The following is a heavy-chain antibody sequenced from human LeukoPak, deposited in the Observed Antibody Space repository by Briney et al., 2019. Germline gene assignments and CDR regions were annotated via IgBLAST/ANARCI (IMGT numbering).Heavy chain of an antibody. CDR3: AREGINDYGDYYFDY. J-gene: IGHJ4*02. Sequence: PGGTLGLSCAASGFTFSSYAMHWVRQAPGKGLEYVSAISSNGGSTYYANSVKGRFTISRDNSKNTLYLQMGSLRAEDMAVYYCAREGINDYGDYYFDYWGQGTLVTVSS. D-gene: IGHD4-17*01. CDR2: ISSNGGST. CDR1: GFTFSSYA. V-gene: IGHV3-64*01.